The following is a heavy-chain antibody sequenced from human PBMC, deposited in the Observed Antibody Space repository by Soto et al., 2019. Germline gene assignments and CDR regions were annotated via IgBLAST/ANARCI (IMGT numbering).Heavy chain of an antibody. CDR1: GFTFSNYA. J-gene: IGHJ4*01. V-gene: IGHV3-23*01. CDR2: ISGGGDAT. CDR3: AKKSLGSITLPALYYFDY. Sequence: EVQLLESGGGLVQPGGSLRLSCAASGFTFSNYAFSWVRQAPGKGREWVSVISGGGDATYYPDSVKGRFTTSSENSKNTVNFQMNSLRAEDTAVYYCAKKSLGSITLPALYYFDYWGHGTLFTFSS. D-gene: IGHD7-27*01.